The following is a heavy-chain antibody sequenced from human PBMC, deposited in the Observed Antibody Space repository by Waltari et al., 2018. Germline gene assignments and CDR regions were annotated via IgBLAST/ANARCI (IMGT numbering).Heavy chain of an antibody. V-gene: IGHV5-51*01. Sequence: VQLVQSGAEVKKPGESLKISCQGSGYSFTSYCIGWVRQMPGKGLEWMGIIYPGDSDTRYSPSYQGQVTISADKSISTAYLQWSSLKASDTAMYYCAGRYSSGGYYYYGMDVWGQGTTVTVSS. CDR3: AGRYSSGGYYYYGMDV. D-gene: IGHD6-19*01. J-gene: IGHJ6*02. CDR1: GYSFTSYC. CDR2: IYPGDSDT.